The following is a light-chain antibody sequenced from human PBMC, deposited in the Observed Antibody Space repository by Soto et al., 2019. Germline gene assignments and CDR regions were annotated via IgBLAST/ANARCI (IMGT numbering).Light chain of an antibody. CDR3: SSYTTSTTLV. Sequence: QSALTQPASVSRSPGQSITISCAGTSSDVGGYNYVSWYQQHPGKAPKLMIYEVTNRPSGVSNRFSGSKSGNTASLTISGLQAEDDADYYCSSYTTSTTLVFGGGTKLTVL. CDR2: EVT. CDR1: SSDVGGYNY. J-gene: IGLJ2*01. V-gene: IGLV2-14*01.